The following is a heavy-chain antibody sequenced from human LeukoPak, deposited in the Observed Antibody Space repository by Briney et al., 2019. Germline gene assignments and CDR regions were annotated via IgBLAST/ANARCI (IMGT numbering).Heavy chain of an antibody. CDR1: GFTFTSSA. CDR2: IVVGSGNT. CDR3: AADPGYDSSGYQFDY. D-gene: IGHD3-22*01. V-gene: IGHV1-58*02. Sequence: SVKVSCKASGFTFTSSAMQWVRQARGQRFEWIGWIVVGSGNTNYAQKFQERVTITRDMSTSTAYMELSSLRSEDTAVYYCAADPGYDSSGYQFDYWGQGTLVTVSS. J-gene: IGHJ4*02.